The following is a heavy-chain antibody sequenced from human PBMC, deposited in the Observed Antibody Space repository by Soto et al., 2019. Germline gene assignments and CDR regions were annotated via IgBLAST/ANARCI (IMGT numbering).Heavy chain of an antibody. CDR3: TRAPPDYYDSSGYYYMFDY. V-gene: IGHV3-15*01. CDR1: GFTLSNAW. D-gene: IGHD3-22*01. Sequence: GSLRLSCVASGFTLSNAWMSWVRQAPGKGLEWVGRIKSKSDGGTTDYAAPVNGRFTISRDDSKSIAYLQMNSLKTEDTAVYYCTRAPPDYYDSSGYYYMFDYWGQGTLVTVSS. J-gene: IGHJ4*02. CDR2: IKSKSDGGTT.